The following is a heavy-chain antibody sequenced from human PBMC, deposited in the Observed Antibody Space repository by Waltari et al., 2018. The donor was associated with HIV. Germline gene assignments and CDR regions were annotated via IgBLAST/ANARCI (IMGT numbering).Heavy chain of an antibody. Sequence: EVQLVESGGGLVQPGGSLRLSCAASGFTFSSYWMHWVRQAPGKGLVWVSRINSDGSSTSYADSVKGRFTISRDNAKNTLYLQMNSLRAEDTAVYYCARGYYDSSGYPPFGYWGQGTLVTVSS. CDR3: ARGYYDSSGYPPFGY. J-gene: IGHJ4*02. CDR2: INSDGSST. CDR1: GFTFSSYW. D-gene: IGHD3-22*01. V-gene: IGHV3-74*01.